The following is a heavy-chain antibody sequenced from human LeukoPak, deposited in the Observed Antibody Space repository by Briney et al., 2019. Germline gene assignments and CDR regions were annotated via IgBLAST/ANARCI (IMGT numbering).Heavy chain of an antibody. J-gene: IGHJ4*02. D-gene: IGHD4-17*01. Sequence: GGSLRLSCAASGFTFSSYAMHWVRQAPGKGLEWVAVISYDGSNKYYADSVKGRFTISRDNSKNTLCLQMNSLRAEDTAVYYCARDVLYGEFPTFDYWGQGTLVTVSS. V-gene: IGHV3-30*04. CDR3: ARDVLYGEFPTFDY. CDR2: ISYDGSNK. CDR1: GFTFSSYA.